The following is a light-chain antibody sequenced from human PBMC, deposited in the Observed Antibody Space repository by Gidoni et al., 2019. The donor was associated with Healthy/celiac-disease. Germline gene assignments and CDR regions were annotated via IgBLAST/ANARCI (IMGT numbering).Light chain of an antibody. J-gene: IGLJ2*01. CDR2: QDS. CDR1: KLGDKY. CDR3: QAWDSSTPFVV. Sequence: SYELTQPPSVSVSPGQTASLTCSGDKLGDKYACWYQQKPGPSPVLVIYQDSKRPSGIPERFSGSNSGNTATLTISGTQAMDEADYYCQAWDSSTPFVVFGGGTKLTVL. V-gene: IGLV3-1*01.